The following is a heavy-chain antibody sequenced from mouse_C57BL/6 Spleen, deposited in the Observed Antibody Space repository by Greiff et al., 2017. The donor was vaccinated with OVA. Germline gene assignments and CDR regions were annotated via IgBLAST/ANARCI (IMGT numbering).Heavy chain of an antibody. CDR1: GFSFNTYA. CDR3: VRQELTGPFWYFDV. J-gene: IGHJ1*03. CDR2: IRSKSNNYAT. V-gene: IGHV10-1*01. Sequence: EVKLMESGGGLVQPKGSLKLSCAASGFSFNTYAMNWVRQAPGKGLEWVARIRSKSNNYATYYADSVKDRFTISRDDSESMLYLQMNNLKTEDTAMYYCVRQELTGPFWYFDVWGTGTTVTVSS. D-gene: IGHD4-1*01.